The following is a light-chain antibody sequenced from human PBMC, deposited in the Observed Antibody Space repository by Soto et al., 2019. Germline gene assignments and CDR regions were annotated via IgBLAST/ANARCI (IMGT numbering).Light chain of an antibody. CDR2: GAS. CDR3: QQSYTSFSIT. V-gene: IGKV1-39*01. Sequence: DIQMTQSPSSLSASVGDRVTITFRASENINSHLNWYQQQPGKAPKLLIYGASILQNGVSSRFRGGGSGTAFTLIITNLQPDDFETYYCQQSYTSFSITFGQGTRLEIK. CDR1: ENINSH. J-gene: IGKJ5*01.